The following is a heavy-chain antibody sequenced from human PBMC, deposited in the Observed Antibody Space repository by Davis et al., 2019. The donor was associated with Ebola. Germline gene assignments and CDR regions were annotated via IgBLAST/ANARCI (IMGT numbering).Heavy chain of an antibody. CDR1: GFSLSTSGVG. CDR3: AHSEILWFGELSGMDV. CDR2: IYWDDDK. D-gene: IGHD3-10*01. Sequence: SGPTLVKPPQTLTLTCTFSGFSLSTSGVGVGWIRQPPGKALEWLALIYWDDDKRYSPSLKSRLTITKDTSKNQVVLTMTNMDPVDTATYYCAHSEILWFGELSGMDVWGKGTTVTVSS. V-gene: IGHV2-5*02. J-gene: IGHJ6*04.